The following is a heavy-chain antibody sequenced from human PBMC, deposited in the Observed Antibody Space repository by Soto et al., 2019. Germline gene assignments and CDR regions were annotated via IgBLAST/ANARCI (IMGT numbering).Heavy chain of an antibody. J-gene: IGHJ4*02. CDR2: ISAGGST. D-gene: IGHD2-2*02. Sequence: EVQLLDSGGGLVQPGRSLRLSCTASGFTFSDYAMSWVRQPPGKGLEWVSVISAGGSTYYADSVKGRFTVSRANSKNTLYLQMNSLRAEDTAVYYCANVPIWCSSTSCYTEGFDYWGQGTLVTVSS. V-gene: IGHV3-23*01. CDR3: ANVPIWCSSTSCYTEGFDY. CDR1: GFTFSDYA.